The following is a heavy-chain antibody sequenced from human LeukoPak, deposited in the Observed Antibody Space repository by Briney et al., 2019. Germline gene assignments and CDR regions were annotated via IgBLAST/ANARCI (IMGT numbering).Heavy chain of an antibody. CDR2: ISNSSSTI. J-gene: IGHJ5*02. Sequence: GGSQRLSCAPSGFTFSSYSMNWVRHAPGKGLEWLSYISNSSSTIYHAHSEKGRFTISRDNGKNPMYMQMNSLRVEDKAVYYCARDRRVYYGSGSYDWFDPWGQGTLVTVSA. CDR1: GFTFSSYS. V-gene: IGHV3-48*01. D-gene: IGHD3-10*01. CDR3: ARDRRVYYGSGSYDWFDP.